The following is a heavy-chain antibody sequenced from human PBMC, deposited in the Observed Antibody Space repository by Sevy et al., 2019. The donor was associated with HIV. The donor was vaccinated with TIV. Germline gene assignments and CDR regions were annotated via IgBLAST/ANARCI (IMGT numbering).Heavy chain of an antibody. CDR1: KFTFSDYY. D-gene: IGHD3-3*01. CDR3: AREGVLRYFDF. J-gene: IGHJ2*01. CDR2: ISNSGSTI. Sequence: GGSLRLSCAASKFTFSDYYMSWIRQAPGKGLEWVSYISNSGSTIYYADSVKGRFTISRDNAQSSMYLQMNRLRAEDTAVYYCAREGVLRYFDFWGRGTLVTVSS. V-gene: IGHV3-11*01.